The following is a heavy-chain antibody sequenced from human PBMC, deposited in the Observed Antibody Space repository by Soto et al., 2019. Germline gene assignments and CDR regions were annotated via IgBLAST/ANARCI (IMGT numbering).Heavy chain of an antibody. Sequence: ASVKVSCKASGYMFTKSAMHWVRQAPGQRLEWMGWISGDSGNTKYSPKLQDRVTITRDTSASTAYMELSSLRSEDTALYYCARDGVAAGNVNFDYWGQGTMVTVSS. CDR2: ISGDSGNT. J-gene: IGHJ4*01. V-gene: IGHV1-3*01. CDR1: GYMFTKSA. CDR3: ARDGVAAGNVNFDY. D-gene: IGHD6-19*01.